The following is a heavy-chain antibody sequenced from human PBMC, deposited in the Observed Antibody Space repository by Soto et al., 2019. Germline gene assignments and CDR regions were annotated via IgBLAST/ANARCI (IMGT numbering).Heavy chain of an antibody. CDR2: IVVGSGNT. D-gene: IGHD2-2*01. V-gene: IGHV1-58*01. CDR3: ARDARYCSSTSCPRGWFDP. J-gene: IGHJ5*02. CDR1: GFTFTSSA. Sequence: SLKVSFKASGFTFTSSAVQWVRQARGQRLEWIGWIVVGSGNTNYAQKFQERVTITRDMSTSTAYMELSSLRSEDTAVYYCARDARYCSSTSCPRGWFDPWGQGTLVTVSS.